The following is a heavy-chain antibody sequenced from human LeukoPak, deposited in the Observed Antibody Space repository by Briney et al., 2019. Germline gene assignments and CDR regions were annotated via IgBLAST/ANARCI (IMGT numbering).Heavy chain of an antibody. CDR2: INHSGST. V-gene: IGHV4-34*01. J-gene: IGHJ4*02. D-gene: IGHD5-24*01. CDR1: GGSFSGYY. Sequence: SETLSLACAVYGGSFSGYYWSWLRQPPAKGLEWIGEINHSGSTNYNPSHISRVTIPVDTSKNQFSLMRSSVTAADTAVYYCARGARAGYNLEPFDYWGQGTLVTVSS. CDR3: ARGARAGYNLEPFDY.